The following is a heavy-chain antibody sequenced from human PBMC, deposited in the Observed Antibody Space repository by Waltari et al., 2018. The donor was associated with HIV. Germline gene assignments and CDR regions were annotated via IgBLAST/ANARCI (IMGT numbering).Heavy chain of an antibody. J-gene: IGHJ4*01. CDR1: GFTFNIYE. Sequence: EVQLVESGGDLVQPGGSLRLSCAASGFTFNIYEMNWVRQAPGKGLEWISYISSSAIIIYYADSVKGRFTISRDNAKNSVYLQMNSLRGEDTAVYYGARTILAPHGDYNGVYFDYWGQGTPVTVSS. CDR2: ISSSAIII. CDR3: ARTILAPHGDYNGVYFDY. D-gene: IGHD4-17*01. V-gene: IGHV3-48*03.